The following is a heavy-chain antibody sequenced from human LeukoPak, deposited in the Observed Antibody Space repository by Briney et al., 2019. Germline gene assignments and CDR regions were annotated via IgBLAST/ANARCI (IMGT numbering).Heavy chain of an antibody. Sequence: GGSLRLSCAASGFTFGTYGMSWVRRAPGKGLEWVSSISGSGDRTHYADSVKGRFTISRDNFRNTLYLQMNSLRAEDTAVYYCAKVGYYNSGWIDFWGQGTLVTVSS. CDR2: ISGSGDRT. D-gene: IGHD3-22*01. V-gene: IGHV3-23*01. J-gene: IGHJ4*02. CDR1: GFTFGTYG. CDR3: AKVGYYNSGWIDF.